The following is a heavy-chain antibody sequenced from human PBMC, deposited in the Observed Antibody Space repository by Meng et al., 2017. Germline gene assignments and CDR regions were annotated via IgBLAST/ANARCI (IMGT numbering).Heavy chain of an antibody. J-gene: IGHJ6*02. D-gene: IGHD2-2*01. V-gene: IGHV3-7*01. Sequence: GESLKISCAASGFTFSSYEMNWVRQAPGKGLEWVANIKQDGSEKYYVDSVKGRFTISRDNAKNSLYLQMNSLRAEDTAVYYCARRRYCSSTSCYLAGNDYYYGMDVWGQGTTVTVSS. CDR1: GFTFSSYE. CDR2: IKQDGSEK. CDR3: ARRRYCSSTSCYLAGNDYYYGMDV.